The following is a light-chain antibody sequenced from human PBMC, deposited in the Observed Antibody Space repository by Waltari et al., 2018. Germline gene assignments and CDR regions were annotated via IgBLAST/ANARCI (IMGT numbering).Light chain of an antibody. Sequence: DIQMTQSPSTLSASVGDTVTISCRASRRIGFSLAWYQQKPGKAPKLLIYEKFHLQRGVPSKFSGSASGTEFSLIISSLQPHDSATYYCQQYSESPLTFGGGTKLEIK. CDR1: RRIGFS. CDR3: QQYSESPLT. CDR2: EKF. J-gene: IGKJ4*01. V-gene: IGKV1-5*03.